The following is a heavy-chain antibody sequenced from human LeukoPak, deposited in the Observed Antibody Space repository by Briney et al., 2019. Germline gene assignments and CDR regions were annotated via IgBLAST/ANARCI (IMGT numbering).Heavy chain of an antibody. J-gene: IGHJ3*02. D-gene: IGHD2-21*01. CDR1: GFTFDDYA. CDR3: AKVKLFTDDAFDI. CDR2: ISFNSGSI. V-gene: IGHV3-9*01. Sequence: GGSLRLSCAASGFTFDDYAIHWVRHAPGKGLEWVSGISFNSGSIGYADSVKGRFTISRDNAKNSLYLQMNSLRAEDTALYYCAKVKLFTDDAFDIWGQGTLVTVSS.